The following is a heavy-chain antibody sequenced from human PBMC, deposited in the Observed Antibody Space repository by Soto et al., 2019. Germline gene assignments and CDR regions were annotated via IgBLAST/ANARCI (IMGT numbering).Heavy chain of an antibody. CDR1: GFSLSTNGVG. CDR2: IYWNDDK. Sequence: SGPTLVNPTQPLTLTCTVSGFSLSTNGVGVGWIRQPPGEALEWLAIIYWNDDKRYSPSLESRLTIARDASKNQVVLTMTNVDPVDTATYYCAHRHFNKVAYFDYWGQGTLVTVSS. V-gene: IGHV2-5*01. J-gene: IGHJ4*02. CDR3: AHRHFNKVAYFDY.